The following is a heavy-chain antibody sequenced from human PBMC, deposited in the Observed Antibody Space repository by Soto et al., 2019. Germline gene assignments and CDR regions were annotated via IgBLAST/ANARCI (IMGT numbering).Heavy chain of an antibody. J-gene: IGHJ4*02. CDR1: GFTFSSYA. CDR3: AKLRGPTVVTECDY. D-gene: IGHD2-15*01. Sequence: EVQLLESGGGLVQPGGSLRLSCAASGFTFSSYAMSWVRQAPGKGLEWVSAISGSGGTTYYADSVKGRFTISRDNSRNTLYLRMNSLRAEDTAVYYCAKLRGPTVVTECDYWGQGTLVTVSS. V-gene: IGHV3-23*01. CDR2: ISGSGGTT.